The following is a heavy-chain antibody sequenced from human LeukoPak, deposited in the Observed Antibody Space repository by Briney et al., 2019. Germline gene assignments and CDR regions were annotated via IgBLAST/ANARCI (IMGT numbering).Heavy chain of an antibody. CDR2: INHSGST. CDR3: ARGPGGYCSGGSCSPPHDY. D-gene: IGHD2-15*01. V-gene: IGHV4-34*01. J-gene: IGHJ4*02. CDR1: GGSFSGYY. Sequence: SETLSLTCAVYGGSFSGYYWSWIRQPPGKGLECIGEINHSGSTNYNPSLKSRVTISVDTSKNQFSLKLSSVTAADTAAYYCARGPGGYCSGGSCSPPHDYWGQGTLVTVSS.